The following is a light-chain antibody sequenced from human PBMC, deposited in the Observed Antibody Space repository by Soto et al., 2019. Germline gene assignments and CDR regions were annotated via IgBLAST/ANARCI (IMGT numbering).Light chain of an antibody. CDR1: QAISTW. J-gene: IGKJ1*01. Sequence: DIQMTQSPSSVSASVGDRVTITCRASQAISTWLAWYQQKPGKAPKLLIYAASTLQTGVPSRFSGSGSVTYFTLTISRLQAEVFAYYYYQQANCFPWTFGQGTKMEIK. CDR2: AAS. CDR3: QQANCFPWT. V-gene: IGKV1D-12*01.